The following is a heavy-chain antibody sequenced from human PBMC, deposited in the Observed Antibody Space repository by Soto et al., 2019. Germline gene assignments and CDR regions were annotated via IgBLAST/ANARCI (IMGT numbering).Heavy chain of an antibody. Sequence: SETLSLTCTVSGGSIVTSSYYWGWIRQSPGKGLEWLGHIYYSGNTYYHPSLKSRVTISVDTSRNQFSLRLSSVTAADTAVYYCARLPQEYNYYGMDVWGQGTTVTVSS. J-gene: IGHJ6*02. D-gene: IGHD1-1*01. V-gene: IGHV4-39*01. CDR2: IYYSGNT. CDR1: GGSIVTSSYY. CDR3: ARLPQEYNYYGMDV.